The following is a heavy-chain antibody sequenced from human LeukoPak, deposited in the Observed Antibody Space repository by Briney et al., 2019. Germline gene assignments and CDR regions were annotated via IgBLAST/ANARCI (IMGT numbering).Heavy chain of an antibody. D-gene: IGHD3-22*01. CDR1: GGSISSSNW. CDR2: IYHSGST. J-gene: IGHJ4*02. CDR3: ARRSEDSNHHHYFAD. V-gene: IGHV4-4*02. Sequence: SGTLSLTCAVSGGSISSSNWWSWVRQPPGKGLEWIGEIYHSGSTNYNPSLKSRVTMSIDTSKNQISLTLRSVTAADTAIYYCARRSEDSNHHHYFADWGQGLLVTVSS.